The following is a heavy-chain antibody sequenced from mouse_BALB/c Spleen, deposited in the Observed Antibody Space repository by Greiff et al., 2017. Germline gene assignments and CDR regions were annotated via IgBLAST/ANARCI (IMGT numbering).Heavy chain of an antibody. CDR2: IRLKSNNYAT. D-gene: IGHD2-14*01. CDR1: GFTFSNYW. CDR3: TNRYPFAY. V-gene: IGHV6-6*02. Sequence: EVKLMESGGGLVQPGGSMKLSCVASGFTFSNYWMNWVRQSPEKGLEWVAEIRLKSNNYATHYAESVKGRFTISRDDSKSSVYLQMNNLRAEDTGIYYCTNRYPFAYWGQGTLVTVSA. J-gene: IGHJ3*01.